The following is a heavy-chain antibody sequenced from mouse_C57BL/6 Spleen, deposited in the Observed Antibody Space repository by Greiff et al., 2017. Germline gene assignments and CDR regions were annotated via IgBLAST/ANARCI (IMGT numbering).Heavy chain of an antibody. D-gene: IGHD1-1*01. Sequence: VQLQQPGAELVKPGASVKLSCKASGYTFTSYWMHWVKQRPGQGLEWIGMIHPNSGSTNYNEKFKSKATLTVDKSSSTAYMQLSSLTSEDSAVYYWARSPTDGSSYAMDYWGQGTSVTVSS. V-gene: IGHV1-64*01. CDR3: ARSPTDGSSYAMDY. CDR1: GYTFTSYW. CDR2: IHPNSGST. J-gene: IGHJ4*01.